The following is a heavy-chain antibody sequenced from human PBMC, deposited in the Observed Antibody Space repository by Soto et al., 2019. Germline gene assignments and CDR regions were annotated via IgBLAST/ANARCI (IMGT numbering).Heavy chain of an antibody. V-gene: IGHV3-53*01. CDR2: IYSGGAT. Sequence: GGSLRLSCAASGFSVSSSHMIWVRQAPGKGLEWVSVIYSGGATYYAVSVKGRFTISRDRSKNTVYLQMNSLRAEDTAVYYCAKDLVPAAQTYYYYGMDVWGQGTTVTVSS. D-gene: IGHD2-2*01. CDR1: GFSVSSSH. CDR3: AKDLVPAAQTYYYYGMDV. J-gene: IGHJ6*02.